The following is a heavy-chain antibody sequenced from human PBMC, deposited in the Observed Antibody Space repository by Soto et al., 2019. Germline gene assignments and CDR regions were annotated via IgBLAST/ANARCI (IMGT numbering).Heavy chain of an antibody. Sequence: SETLSLTCAVPGDPISSSVWWTWVRQPPGKGLEWIGEVFHTGNTNYNPSLKSRVTMSVDKSTNEFSLKVTSVTAADTAIYYCARKAWVRLDYWGQGARVTVS. CDR2: VFHTGNT. J-gene: IGHJ4*02. V-gene: IGHV4-4*02. CDR1: GDPISSSVW. CDR3: ARKAWVRLDY. D-gene: IGHD2-21*01.